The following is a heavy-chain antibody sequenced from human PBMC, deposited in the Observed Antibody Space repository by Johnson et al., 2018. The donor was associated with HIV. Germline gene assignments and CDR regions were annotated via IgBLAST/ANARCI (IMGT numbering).Heavy chain of an antibody. CDR2: IPYDGSNK. Sequence: QVQLVESGGGVVQPGRSLRLSCAASGFTFSSYGMHWVRQAPGKGLEWVAVIPYDGSNKYYADSVKGRFTISRDNSKNTLYLQMNSLRPKDTAVYYCAKSGLFVLVVYAPDVFDIWGQGTMVTVSS. V-gene: IGHV3-30*18. D-gene: IGHD2-8*02. CDR3: AKSGLFVLVVYAPDVFDI. CDR1: GFTFSSYG. J-gene: IGHJ3*02.